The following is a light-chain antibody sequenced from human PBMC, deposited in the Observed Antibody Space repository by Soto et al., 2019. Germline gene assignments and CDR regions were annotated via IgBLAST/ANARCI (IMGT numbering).Light chain of an antibody. J-gene: IGKJ2*01. CDR3: QQRSNWYT. V-gene: IGKV3-11*01. CDR2: DAS. Sequence: EIVLTQSPATLSLSPGERATLSCRASQSVSSYLAWYQQKPGQAPRLLIYDASNRATGIPARFSGSGSGTVFTLTISSLEPEYFAVYYWQQRSNWYTFGQGTKLEIK. CDR1: QSVSSY.